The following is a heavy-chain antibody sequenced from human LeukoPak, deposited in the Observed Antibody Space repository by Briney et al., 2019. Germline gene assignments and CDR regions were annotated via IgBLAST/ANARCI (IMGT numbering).Heavy chain of an antibody. CDR2: IYYSGST. D-gene: IGHD6-13*01. CDR1: GGSISSSSYY. V-gene: IGHV4-39*01. CDR3: ARQRYSSSSPFDY. J-gene: IGHJ4*02. Sequence: SETLSLTCTVSGGSISSSSYYWGWIRQPPGKGLEWIGSIYYSGSTHYNPSLKSRVTISVDTSKNQFSLKLSSVTAADTAVYYCARQRYSSSSPFDYWGQGTLVTVSS.